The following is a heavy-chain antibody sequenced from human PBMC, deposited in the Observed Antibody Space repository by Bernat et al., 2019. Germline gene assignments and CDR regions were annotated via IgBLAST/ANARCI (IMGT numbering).Heavy chain of an antibody. J-gene: IGHJ4*02. CDR1: GFTFSSYW. Sequence: EVQLVESGGGLVQPGGSLRLSCAASGFTFSSYWMSWVRQAPGKGLEWVANIKQDGSEKYYVDSVKGRFTISRDNAKNSLYLQMNSLRAEDTAVYYGARSGQYSSGWYCIDYWGQGTLVTVSS. D-gene: IGHD6-19*01. CDR3: ARSGQYSSGWYCIDY. V-gene: IGHV3-7*03. CDR2: IKQDGSEK.